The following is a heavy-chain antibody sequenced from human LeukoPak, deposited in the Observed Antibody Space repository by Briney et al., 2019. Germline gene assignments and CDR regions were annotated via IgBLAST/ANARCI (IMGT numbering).Heavy chain of an antibody. J-gene: IGHJ6*03. CDR3: ARVDRYFFYMDV. CDR1: GGTFSSYA. V-gene: IGHV1-69*05. CDR2: IIPIFGTA. Sequence: SVKVSCKASGGTFSSYAISWVRQAPGQGLEWMGGIIPIFGTANYAQKFQGRVTITTDESTHTSYVELRSLRSEDTAVYYCARVDRYFFYMDVWGKGTTVTVSS.